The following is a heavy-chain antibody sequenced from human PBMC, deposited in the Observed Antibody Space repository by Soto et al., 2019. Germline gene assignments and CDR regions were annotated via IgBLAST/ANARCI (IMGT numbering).Heavy chain of an antibody. CDR1: GGSISSGGYY. CDR2: IYYSGST. J-gene: IGHJ4*02. CDR3: AREVCSGGSCSIDY. V-gene: IGHV4-31*03. Sequence: SETLSLTCTVSGGSISSGGYYWSWIRQHPGKGLEWIGYIYYSGSTYYNPSLKSRVTISVDTSKNQFSLKLSSVTAADTAVYYCAREVCSGGSCSIDYWGQGTLVTVSS. D-gene: IGHD2-15*01.